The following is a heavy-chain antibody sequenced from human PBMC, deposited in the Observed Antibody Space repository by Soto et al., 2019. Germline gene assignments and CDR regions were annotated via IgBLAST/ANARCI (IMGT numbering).Heavy chain of an antibody. CDR3: ARAEDTAMVLSNWGSAYYFDY. V-gene: IGHV1-18*01. Sequence: ASVKVSCKASGYTFTSYGISWVRQAPGQGLEWMGWISAYNGNTNYAQKLQGRVTMTTDTSTSTAYMELRSLRSDDTAVYYCARAEDTAMVLSNWGSAYYFDYWGQGTLVTVSS. CDR1: GYTFTSYG. D-gene: IGHD5-18*01. J-gene: IGHJ4*02. CDR2: ISAYNGNT.